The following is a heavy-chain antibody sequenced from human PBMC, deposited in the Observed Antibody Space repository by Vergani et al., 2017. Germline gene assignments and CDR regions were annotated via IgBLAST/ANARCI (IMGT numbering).Heavy chain of an antibody. CDR1: GYTFTSYG. D-gene: IGHD2-2*01. J-gene: IGHJ5*02. CDR2: ISAYNGNT. CDR3: AREWGYCSSTSCPNWFDP. V-gene: IGHV1-18*04. Sequence: VSCKASGYTFTSYGISWVRQAPGQGLEWMGWISAYNGNTNYAQKLQGRVTMTTDTSTSTAYMELRSLRSDDTAVYYCAREWGYCSSTSCPNWFDPWGQGTLVTVSS.